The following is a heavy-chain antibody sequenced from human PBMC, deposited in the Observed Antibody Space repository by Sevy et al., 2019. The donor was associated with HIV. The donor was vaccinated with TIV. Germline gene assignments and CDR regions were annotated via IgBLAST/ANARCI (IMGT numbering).Heavy chain of an antibody. V-gene: IGHV5-10-1*01. D-gene: IGHD3-10*01. CDR3: ARPKGYGSGSYNDAFDI. CDR2: IDPSDSYT. J-gene: IGHJ3*02. Sequence: GESLKISCKGSGYSFTSYWISWVRQMPGKGLEWMGRIDPSDSYTNYSPSFQGHVTISADKSISTAYLQGSSLKASDTAMYYCARPKGYGSGSYNDAFDIWGQGTMVTVSS. CDR1: GYSFTSYW.